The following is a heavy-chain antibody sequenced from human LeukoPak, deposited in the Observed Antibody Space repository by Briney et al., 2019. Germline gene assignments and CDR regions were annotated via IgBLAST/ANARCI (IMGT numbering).Heavy chain of an antibody. CDR3: ARDPHYCSSTSCYVGEFDY. V-gene: IGHV1-18*04. CDR1: GYTFTSYG. J-gene: IGHJ4*02. D-gene: IGHD2-2*01. CDR2: ISAYNGNT. Sequence: ASVKVSCKASGYTFTSYGISWVRQAPGQGLEWMGWISAYNGNTNYAQKLQGRVTMTTDTSTSTAHMELRSLRSDDTAVYYCARDPHYCSSTSCYVGEFDYWGQGTLVTVSS.